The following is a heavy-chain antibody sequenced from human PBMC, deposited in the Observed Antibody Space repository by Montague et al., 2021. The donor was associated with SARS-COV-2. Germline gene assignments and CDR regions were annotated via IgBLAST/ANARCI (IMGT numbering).Heavy chain of an antibody. V-gene: IGHV4-39*01. D-gene: IGHD3-10*01. CDR1: GGSISSSSYY. CDR3: ARLTNYYGSGSYYPHNYYYYGMDV. J-gene: IGHJ6*02. CDR2: IYYSGST. Sequence: SETLSLTCTVSGGSISSSSYYWGWIRQPPGKGLEWIGSIYYSGSTYYNESLKSRVTISVDTSKNQFSLKLSSVTAADTAVYYCARLTNYYGSGSYYPHNYYYYGMDVWGQGATVTVSS.